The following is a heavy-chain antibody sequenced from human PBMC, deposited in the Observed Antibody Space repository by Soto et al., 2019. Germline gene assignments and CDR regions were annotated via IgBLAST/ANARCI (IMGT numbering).Heavy chain of an antibody. CDR1: GYTFTDYD. CDR3: EVTTGY. J-gene: IGHJ4*02. Sequence: QVKVVQSRAEVKKPGASVKVSCKASGYTFTDYDINWVRQASRQGLEYMGWMSPESGNTGYAPQFQGRVTMTRNTCISTAYMELCSLRSDDTAVYYCEVTTGYWGQGTKVTVSS. D-gene: IGHD2-21*02. CDR2: MSPESGNT. V-gene: IGHV1-8*01.